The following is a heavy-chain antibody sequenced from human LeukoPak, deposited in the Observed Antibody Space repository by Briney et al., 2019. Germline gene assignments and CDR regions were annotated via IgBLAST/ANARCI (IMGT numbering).Heavy chain of an antibody. J-gene: IGHJ4*02. CDR3: ARKTLVGATWNS. V-gene: IGHV5-10-1*01. CDR2: IDPTDSYT. D-gene: IGHD1-26*01. CDR1: GYSFTSYW. Sequence: GESLRISCKGFGYSFTSYWITWVRQMPGKSLEWMGRIDPTDSYTNYSPSFQGHVTISVDKSISTAYLQWSSLKASDTAMYYCARKTLVGATWNSWGRGTLVTVSS.